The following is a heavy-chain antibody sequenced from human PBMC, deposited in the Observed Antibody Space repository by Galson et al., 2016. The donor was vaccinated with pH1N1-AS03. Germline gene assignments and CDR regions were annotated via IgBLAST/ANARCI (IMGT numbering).Heavy chain of an antibody. CDR1: DYTFSSHG. CDR2: ISANNGDT. J-gene: IGHJ3*02. D-gene: IGHD1/OR15-1a*01. CDR3: ARMEKRRADAFDI. V-gene: IGHV1-18*01. Sequence: SVKVSCKASDYTFSSHGISWVRQAPGQGLEWMGWISANNGDTNYAQKFQGRVTMATDTSTRTTYMELGSLRSDDTAVYYCARMEKRRADAFDIWGPGTMVTVSS.